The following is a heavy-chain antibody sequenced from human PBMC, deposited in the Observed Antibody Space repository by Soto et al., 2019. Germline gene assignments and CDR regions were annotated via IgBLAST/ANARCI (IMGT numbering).Heavy chain of an antibody. CDR2: ISSSSSTI. Sequence: GGSLRLSCAASGFTFSSYSMNWVRQAPGKGLEWVSYISSSSSTIYYADSVKGRFTISRDNAKNSLYLQMNSLRDEDTAVYYCARCPSIAAPGWPFDYYYGMDVWGQGTTVTVSS. CDR1: GFTFSSYS. J-gene: IGHJ6*02. V-gene: IGHV3-48*02. D-gene: IGHD6-6*01. CDR3: ARCPSIAAPGWPFDYYYGMDV.